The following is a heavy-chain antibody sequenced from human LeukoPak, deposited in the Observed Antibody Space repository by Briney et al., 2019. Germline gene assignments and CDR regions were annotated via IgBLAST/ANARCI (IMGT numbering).Heavy chain of an antibody. CDR1: GFTFRSYSMN. V-gene: IGHV4-39*01. D-gene: IGHD1-14*01. J-gene: IGHJ4*02. CDR3: AKLTTNGGTYFHY. Sequence: PGGSLRLSCAASGFTFRSYSMNWVRQAPGKGLEWIGTIYYSGTTYYNPSLKSRVTISADTSKNQFSLKLTSVTAADTAVYYCAKLTTNGGTYFHYGGQGTLVAVSS. CDR2: IYYSGTT.